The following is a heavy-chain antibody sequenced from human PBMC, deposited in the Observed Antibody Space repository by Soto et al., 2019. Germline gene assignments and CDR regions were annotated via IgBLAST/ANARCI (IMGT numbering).Heavy chain of an antibody. CDR3: ARGLSVINTFSKYYGMDV. Sequence: SETLSLTCAVYGVSFSRYYWSWVRQPPGKGLEWIGEINHSESTNYNPSLKSRVTISVDTSKNQFSLKLSSVTAADTAVYYCARGLSVINTFSKYYGMDVWGQGTTVTVSS. CDR2: INHSEST. D-gene: IGHD3-22*01. J-gene: IGHJ6*02. V-gene: IGHV4-34*01. CDR1: GVSFSRYY.